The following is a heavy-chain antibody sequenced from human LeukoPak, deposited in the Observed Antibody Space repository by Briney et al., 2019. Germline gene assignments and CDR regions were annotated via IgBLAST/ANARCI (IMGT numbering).Heavy chain of an antibody. V-gene: IGHV3-33*01. CDR2: IWYDGSNK. Sequence: GRSLRLSCAASGFTFSSYGMHWVRQAPGKGLEWVAVIWYDGSNKYYADSVKGRFTISRDNSKNTLYPQMNSLRAEDTAVYYCARGYNYYDSSGYQLLVGYYFDYWGQGTLVTVSS. J-gene: IGHJ4*02. D-gene: IGHD3-22*01. CDR1: GFTFSSYG. CDR3: ARGYNYYDSSGYQLLVGYYFDY.